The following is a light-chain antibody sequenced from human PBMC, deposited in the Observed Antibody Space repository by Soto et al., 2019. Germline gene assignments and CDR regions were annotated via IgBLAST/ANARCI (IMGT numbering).Light chain of an antibody. V-gene: IGKV2-24*01. J-gene: IGKJ1*01. Sequence: DVVLTQTPLSSPVTLGQPASISCRSSQSLVYSDGNTYLRWLQQRPGQPPRLLIYQISNRFSGVPDRFSGSGAGTYFTMKISRVEAEDVGVYYCMQFAHFPRTFGQGTKLEI. CDR1: QSLVYSDGNTY. CDR2: QIS. CDR3: MQFAHFPRT.